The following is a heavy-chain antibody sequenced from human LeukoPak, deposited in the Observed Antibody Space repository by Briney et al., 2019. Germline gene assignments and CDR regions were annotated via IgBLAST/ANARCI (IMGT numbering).Heavy chain of an antibody. V-gene: IGHV4-39*01. Sequence: SETLSLTCTVSGGSISSSNYYWGWIRQPPGKGLEWIGSFHYSGSTYYSPSLKSRVTISVDTSKKQFSLKLSSVTAADTAVYYCATRIAAAGNYFDYWGQGTLVTVSS. CDR1: GGSISSSNYY. CDR2: FHYSGST. CDR3: ATRIAAAGNYFDY. J-gene: IGHJ4*02. D-gene: IGHD6-13*01.